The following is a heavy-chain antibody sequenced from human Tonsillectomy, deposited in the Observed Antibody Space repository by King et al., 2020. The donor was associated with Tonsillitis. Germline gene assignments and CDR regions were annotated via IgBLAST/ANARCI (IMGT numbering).Heavy chain of an antibody. CDR2: IDPSDSYT. CDR3: ARRNYDILTGYHTHFDY. Sequence: QLVQSGAEVKKPGESLRISCKGSGYSFTSYWNSWVRQMPGKGLEWMGRIDPSDSYTNYSPSFQGHVTISADKSISTAYLQWSSLKASDTAMYYCARRNYDILTGYHTHFDYWGQGTLVTVSS. V-gene: IGHV5-10-1*03. J-gene: IGHJ4*02. D-gene: IGHD3-9*01. CDR1: GYSFTSYW.